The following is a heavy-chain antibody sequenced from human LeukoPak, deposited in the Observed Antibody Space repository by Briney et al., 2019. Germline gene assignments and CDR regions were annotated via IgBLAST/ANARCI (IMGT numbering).Heavy chain of an antibody. J-gene: IGHJ4*02. CDR3: ARARIAAPLLDY. D-gene: IGHD6-13*01. CDR2: ISDHGKSR. V-gene: IGHV3-48*03. Sequence: GGSLRLSCAASGFTFSNYEMNWVRQTPGKGLEWVSYISDHGKSRNYVDSVKGRFTISRDNAKNSLYLQRSSLRVEDTAVYFCARARIAAPLLDYWGQGTLVTVSS. CDR1: GFTFSNYE.